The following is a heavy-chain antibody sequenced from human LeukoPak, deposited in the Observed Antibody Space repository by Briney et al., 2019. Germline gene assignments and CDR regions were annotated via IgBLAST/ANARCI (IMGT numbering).Heavy chain of an antibody. CDR2: IKQDGSEK. V-gene: IGHV3-7*03. CDR1: GFIFSDYW. CDR3: ARDSDNSWGNRFDF. D-gene: IGHD4-11*01. J-gene: IGHJ4*02. Sequence: GGSLRLSCAASGFIFSDYWMTWVRQAPGKGLEWVGNIKQDGSEKYYVDSVMGRFTISRDNTKNSLFLQMNSLRAEDTAVYFCARDSDNSWGNRFDFWGQGTLVTVSS.